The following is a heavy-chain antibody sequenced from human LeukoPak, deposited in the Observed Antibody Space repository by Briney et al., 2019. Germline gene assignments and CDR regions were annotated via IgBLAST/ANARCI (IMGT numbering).Heavy chain of an antibody. CDR3: ATLRRASPGDY. Sequence: GGSLRLSCAASGFSFSNYWMKWVRQAPEKGLEWVANINQDGSVKVYVDSVKGRFIISRDNAKNSLYLQMNSLGPDDTAVYYCATLRRASPGDYWGQGTLVTVSS. CDR1: GFSFSNYW. J-gene: IGHJ4*02. CDR2: INQDGSVK. D-gene: IGHD3-10*01. V-gene: IGHV3-7*01.